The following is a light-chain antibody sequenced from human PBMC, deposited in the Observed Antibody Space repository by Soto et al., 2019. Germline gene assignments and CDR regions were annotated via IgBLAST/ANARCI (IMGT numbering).Light chain of an antibody. V-gene: IGLV2-11*01. CDR3: SSFAATHTYI. CDR1: SIDVGDSDF. Sequence: QSALTQPRSVSGSPGQSVTISCTGTSIDVGDSDFVSWYQQHPGKAPKLMIYVVTKRPSGVPDRFSGSKSGNTASLTISGLQDEDEADYYCSSFAATHTYIFGTGTKLTGL. J-gene: IGLJ1*01. CDR2: VVT.